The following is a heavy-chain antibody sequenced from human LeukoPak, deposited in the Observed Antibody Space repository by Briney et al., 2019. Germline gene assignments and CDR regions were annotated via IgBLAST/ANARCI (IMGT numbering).Heavy chain of an antibody. CDR1: GYTFSRQY. Sequence: ASVRVSCKASGYTFSRQYMHFVRQAPGQGLECMGIINPSSGNTNYAQKFQGRVTMTRDTSTSTIYMDLSSLRSDDTAVYYCSTSVGGTEFDSWGQGALVAVSS. V-gene: IGHV1-46*01. J-gene: IGHJ4*02. CDR2: INPSSGNT. CDR3: STSVGGTEFDS. D-gene: IGHD3-16*01.